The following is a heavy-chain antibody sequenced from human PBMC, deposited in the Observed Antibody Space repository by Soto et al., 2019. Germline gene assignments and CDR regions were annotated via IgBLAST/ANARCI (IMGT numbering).Heavy chain of an antibody. CDR2: ISGSGGST. CDR1: GFTFSSYA. V-gene: IGHV3-23*01. J-gene: IGHJ3*02. Sequence: HPGGSLRLSCAASGFTFSSYAMSWFRQAPGKGLEWVSAISGSGGSTYYADSVKGRFTISRDNSKNTLYLQMNSLRAEDTAVYYCAKDRGLRLSCPDIWGQGTMVTVSS. CDR3: AKDRGLRLSCPDI. D-gene: IGHD3-3*01.